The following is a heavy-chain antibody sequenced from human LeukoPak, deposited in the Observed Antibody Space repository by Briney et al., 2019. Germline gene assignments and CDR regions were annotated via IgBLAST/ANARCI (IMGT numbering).Heavy chain of an antibody. CDR1: GFTFSSYW. CDR2: INSDGSST. V-gene: IGHV3-74*01. J-gene: IGHJ4*02. Sequence: GGSLRLSCAASGFTFSSYWMHWVRQAPGKGLVWISRINSDGSSTSYADSVKGRFTISRDNAKNTLYLQMNSLRAEDTAVYYCATGYSSSWYRVYWGQGTLVTVSS. D-gene: IGHD6-13*01. CDR3: ATGYSSSWYRVY.